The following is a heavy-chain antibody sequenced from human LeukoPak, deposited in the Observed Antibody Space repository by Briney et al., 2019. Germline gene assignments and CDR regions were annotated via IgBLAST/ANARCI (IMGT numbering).Heavy chain of an antibody. J-gene: IGHJ4*02. D-gene: IGHD3-22*01. CDR1: GYTFTGYY. CDR2: INPKSGGT. Sequence: GAAVKVSCKASGYTFTGYYLHWVRQAPGQGLEWMGRINPKSGGTNYAQKFQGRVTMTRDTSISTAYMELSRLTSDDTAVYYCARDRPSVGDSRGSDHWGQGTLVTVSS. CDR3: ARDRPSVGDSRGSDH. V-gene: IGHV1-2*06.